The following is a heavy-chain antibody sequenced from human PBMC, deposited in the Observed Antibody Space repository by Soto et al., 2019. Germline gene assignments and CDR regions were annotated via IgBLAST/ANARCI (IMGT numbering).Heavy chain of an antibody. V-gene: IGHV4-34*01. CDR2: INHSGST. Sequence: TLSLTCAVYGGSFSGYYWSWIRQPPGKGLEWIGEINHSGSTNYNPSLKSRVTISVDTSKNQFSLKLSSVTAADTAVYYCARERVYYYYYYMDVWGKGTTVTVSS. J-gene: IGHJ6*03. CDR3: ARERVYYYYYYMDV. CDR1: GGSFSGYY.